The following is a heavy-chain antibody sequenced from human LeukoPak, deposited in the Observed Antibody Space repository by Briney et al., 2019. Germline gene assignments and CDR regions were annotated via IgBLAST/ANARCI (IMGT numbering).Heavy chain of an antibody. CDR3: ARGYSSGWLPYYYYGMDV. D-gene: IGHD6-19*01. J-gene: IGHJ6*02. CDR2: MNPNSGNT. V-gene: IGHV1-8*01. CDR1: GYTFTSYD. Sequence: GASVKVSCKASGYTFTSYDINWVRQATGQGLEWMGWMNPNSGNTGYARKFQGRVTMTRNTSISTAYMELSSLRSEDTAVYYCARGYSSGWLPYYYYGMDVWGQGTTVTVSS.